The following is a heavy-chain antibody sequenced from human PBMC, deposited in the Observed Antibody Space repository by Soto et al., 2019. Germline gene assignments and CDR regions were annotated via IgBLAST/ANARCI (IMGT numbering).Heavy chain of an antibody. CDR2: INHSGST. CDR3: GRGAFDYYGSGSTRYYFDY. J-gene: IGHJ4*02. V-gene: IGHV4-34*01. D-gene: IGHD3-10*01. CDR1: GGSFSGYY. Sequence: PSETLSLTCAVYGGSFSGYYWSWIRQPPGKGLEWIGEINHSGSTNYNPSLKSRVTISVDTSKNQFSLKLSSVTAADTAVYYCGRGAFDYYGSGSTRYYFDYWGQGTLVTVSS.